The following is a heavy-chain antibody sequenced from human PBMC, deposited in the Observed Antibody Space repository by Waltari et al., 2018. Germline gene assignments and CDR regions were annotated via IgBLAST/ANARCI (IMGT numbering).Heavy chain of an antibody. V-gene: IGHV3-21*01. D-gene: IGHD3-3*01. J-gene: IGHJ5*02. Sequence: EVQLVESGGGLVKPGGSLRLSCAASGFTFSSYRMNWVRPATGKGLEWVSSISSSRSYIYYADSVKGRFTISRDNAKNSLYLQMNSLRAEDTAVYYCARGGAGYGRSGPLDWFDPWGQGTLVTVSS. CDR1: GFTFSSYR. CDR3: ARGGAGYGRSGPLDWFDP. CDR2: ISSSRSYI.